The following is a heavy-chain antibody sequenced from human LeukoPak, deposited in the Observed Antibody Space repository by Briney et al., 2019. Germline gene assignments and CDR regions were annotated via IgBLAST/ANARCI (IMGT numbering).Heavy chain of an antibody. CDR2: ITSSGSTM. CDR1: GFTFSSYE. J-gene: IGHJ4*02. V-gene: IGHV3-48*03. CDR3: ARRQQLDS. Sequence: PGGSLRLSCAASGFTFSSYEMNWVRQAPGRGLEWVSYITSSGSTMYYADSVKGRFTISRDNAKNSLYLQMNSLRAEHTGVYYCARRQQLDSWGQGTLVTVSS. D-gene: IGHD6-13*01.